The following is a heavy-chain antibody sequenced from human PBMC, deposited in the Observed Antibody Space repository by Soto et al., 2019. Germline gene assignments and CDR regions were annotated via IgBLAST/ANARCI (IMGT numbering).Heavy chain of an antibody. CDR1: GGSISSYY. CDR3: AREGSTWPGVWFDP. CDR2: IYYSGST. V-gene: IGHV4-59*01. D-gene: IGHD6-13*01. J-gene: IGHJ5*02. Sequence: SETLSLTCTVSGGSISSYYWSWIRQPPGKGLEWIGYIYYSGSTNYNPSLKSRVTMSVDTSKNQFSLKLSSVTAADTAVYYCAREGSTWPGVWFDPWGQGTLVTVSS.